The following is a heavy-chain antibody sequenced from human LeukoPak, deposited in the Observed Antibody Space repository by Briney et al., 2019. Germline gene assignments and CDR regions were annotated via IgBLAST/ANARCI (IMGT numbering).Heavy chain of an antibody. V-gene: IGHV4-61*01. D-gene: IGHD5-18*01. CDR1: GGSVSSGSYY. CDR2: IYYSGST. Sequence: SETLSLTCTVSGGSVSSGSYYWSWIRQPPGKGLEWIGYIYYSGSTNYNPSLKSRVTISVDTSKNQFSLKLSSVTAADTAVYYCARELVDTAMVFDYWGQGTLVTVSS. J-gene: IGHJ4*02. CDR3: ARELVDTAMVFDY.